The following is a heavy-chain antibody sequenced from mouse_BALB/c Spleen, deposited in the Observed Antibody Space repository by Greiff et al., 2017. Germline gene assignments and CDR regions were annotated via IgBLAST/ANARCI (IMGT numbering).Heavy chain of an antibody. Sequence: VQLQQSGPGLVKPSQSLSLTCTVTGYSITSDYAWNWIRQFPGNKLEWMGYISYSGSTSYNPSLKSRISITRDTSKNQFFLQLNSVTTEDTATYYCASSWTYYAMDYWGQGTSVTVSS. V-gene: IGHV3-2*02. CDR3: ASSWTYYAMDY. D-gene: IGHD1-1*01. CDR2: ISYSGST. J-gene: IGHJ4*01. CDR1: GYSITSDYA.